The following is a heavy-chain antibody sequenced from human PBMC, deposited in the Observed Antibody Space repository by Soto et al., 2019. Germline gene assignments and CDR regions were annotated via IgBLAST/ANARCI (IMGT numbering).Heavy chain of an antibody. CDR1: GFTFSSYS. CDR3: ARDLRMVYAIDFDY. CDR2: TSSSGSTI. D-gene: IGHD2-8*01. J-gene: IGHJ4*02. Sequence: EVQLVESGGGLVQPGGSLRLSCAASGFTFSSYSMNWVRQAPGKGLEWVSYTSSSGSTIYYADSVKGRFTISRDNAKNSLYLQMNSLRDEDTAVYYCARDLRMVYAIDFDYWGQGTLVTVSS. V-gene: IGHV3-48*02.